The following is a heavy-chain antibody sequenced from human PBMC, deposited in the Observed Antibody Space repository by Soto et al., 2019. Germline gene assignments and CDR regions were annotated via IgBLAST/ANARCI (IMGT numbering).Heavy chain of an antibody. J-gene: IGHJ4*02. CDR3: ARAFGSTMPSLF. Sequence: SETLSLTCDVSGVSITSHYWNWIRQSPGMGLEWIGSTYFRGSASYNPSLKSRVTISLDTSKNQFSLKLSSVTAADTAVYYCARAFGSTMPSLFWGQGTLVTVSS. D-gene: IGHD2-2*01. CDR1: GVSITSHY. V-gene: IGHV4-59*11. CDR2: TYFRGSA.